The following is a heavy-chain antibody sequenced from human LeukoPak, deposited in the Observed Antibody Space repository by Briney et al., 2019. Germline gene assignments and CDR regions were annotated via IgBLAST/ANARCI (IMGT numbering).Heavy chain of an antibody. CDR2: INPNNGGT. CDR3: GRDRHWNQGNFDY. CDR1: GYTFTGYY. D-gene: IGHD1-1*01. J-gene: IGHJ4*02. V-gene: IGHV1-2*02. Sequence: RASVKVSCKASGYTFTGYYMHWVRQTPGQGLEWMGWINPNNGGTNSAQKFQGRVTMTRDTSIGTAYMELNRLTYDDTAVYYCGRDRHWNQGNFDYWGQGTLVTVSS.